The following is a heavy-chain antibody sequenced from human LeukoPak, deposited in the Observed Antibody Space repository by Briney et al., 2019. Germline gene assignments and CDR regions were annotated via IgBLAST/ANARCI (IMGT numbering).Heavy chain of an antibody. CDR1: GFTFSSYE. J-gene: IGHJ4*02. D-gene: IGHD1-26*01. CDR3: ARLYSGSYPPGY. Sequence: GGSLRLSCAASGFTFSSYEMNWVRQAPGKGLEWVSYISSSGSTIYYADSVKGRFTISRDNAKNSLYLQMNSLRAEDTAVYHCARLYSGSYPPGYWGQGTLVTVSS. V-gene: IGHV3-48*03. CDR2: ISSSGSTI.